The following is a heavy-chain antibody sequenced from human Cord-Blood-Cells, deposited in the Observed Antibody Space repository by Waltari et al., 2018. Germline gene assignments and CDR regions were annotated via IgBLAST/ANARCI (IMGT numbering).Heavy chain of an antibody. D-gene: IGHD1-26*01. CDR1: GGSFRGYY. CDR2: INHSGST. J-gene: IGHJ4*02. Sequence: QVQLQQWGAGLLQPSETLSLTCAVYGGSFRGYYWSWIRQPPGKGLEWIGEINHSGSTNYNPSLKSRVTISVDTSKNQFSLKLSSVTAADTAVYYCARSAGDVGFFDYWGQGTLVTVSS. V-gene: IGHV4-34*01. CDR3: ARSAGDVGFFDY.